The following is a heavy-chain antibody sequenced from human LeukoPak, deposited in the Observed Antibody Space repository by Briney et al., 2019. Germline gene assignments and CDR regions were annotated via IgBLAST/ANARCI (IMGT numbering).Heavy chain of an antibody. V-gene: IGHV3-66*01. Sequence: PGGSLRLSCAASGFTFSSYAMSWVRQAPGKGLEWVSVIYSGGSTYYADSVKGRFTISRDNSKNTLYLQMNSLRAEDTAVYYCARDTELGSPHGYWGQGTLVTVSS. D-gene: IGHD1-26*01. CDR1: GFTFSSYA. CDR2: IYSGGST. J-gene: IGHJ4*02. CDR3: ARDTELGSPHGY.